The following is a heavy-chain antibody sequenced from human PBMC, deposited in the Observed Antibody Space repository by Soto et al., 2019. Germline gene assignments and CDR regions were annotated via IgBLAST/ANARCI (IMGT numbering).Heavy chain of an antibody. CDR1: GGSISSGDYY. CDR2: IYYSGST. J-gene: IGHJ6*02. CDR3: ARDRGIAARPSDSYYYGMDV. Sequence: SETLSLTCSVSGGSISSGDYYWTWIRQPPGKGLEWIGSIYYSGSTYYNPSLKSRVTISADMSKSRFSLNLSSVTAADTAVYYCARDRGIAARPSDSYYYGMDVWGQGTPVTVYS. D-gene: IGHD6-6*01. V-gene: IGHV4-30-4*01.